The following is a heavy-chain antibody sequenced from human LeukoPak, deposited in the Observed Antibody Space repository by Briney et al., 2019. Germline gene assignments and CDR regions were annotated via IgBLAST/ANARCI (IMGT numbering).Heavy chain of an antibody. CDR2: ISSSSSYI. Sequence: GGSLRLSCAASGFTFSSYSMNWVRQAPGKGLEWVSSISSSSSYIYYADSVKGRFTISRDNAKNSLYLQMNSLRAEDTAVYYCARMDIVVVPAAILVDGMDVWGQGTTVTVSS. D-gene: IGHD2-2*03. J-gene: IGHJ6*02. CDR3: ARMDIVVVPAAILVDGMDV. V-gene: IGHV3-21*01. CDR1: GFTFSSYS.